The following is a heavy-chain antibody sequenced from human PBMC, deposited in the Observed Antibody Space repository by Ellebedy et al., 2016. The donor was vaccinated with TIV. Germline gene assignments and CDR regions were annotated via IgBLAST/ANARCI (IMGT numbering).Heavy chain of an antibody. D-gene: IGHD6-25*01. CDR1: GFTFDDYT. V-gene: IGHV3-43*01. J-gene: IGHJ6*02. CDR3: SREPATAAYYYYGMGV. CDR2: ISWDGAST. Sequence: GESLKISCAASGFTFDDYTMHWVRQAPGKGLEWVSLISWDGASTYYADSVKGRFTISRDNRKNSLYLQMNRLKTEDTALYYCSREPATAAYYYYGMGVWGQGTTVTVSS.